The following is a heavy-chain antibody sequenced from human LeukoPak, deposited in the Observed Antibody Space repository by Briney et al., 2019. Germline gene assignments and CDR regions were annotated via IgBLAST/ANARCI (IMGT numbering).Heavy chain of an antibody. Sequence: GGSLRLSCAASGFTFSSYAMSWVRQAPGKGLEWVSAISGSGGSTYYADSVKGRFTISRDNSKNTLYLQMNSLRAEDTAVYYCAKEPMVTPVPLFYFDYWGQGTLVTVSS. V-gene: IGHV3-23*01. J-gene: IGHJ4*02. CDR3: AKEPMVTPVPLFYFDY. CDR1: GFTFSSYA. CDR2: ISGSGGST. D-gene: IGHD4-23*01.